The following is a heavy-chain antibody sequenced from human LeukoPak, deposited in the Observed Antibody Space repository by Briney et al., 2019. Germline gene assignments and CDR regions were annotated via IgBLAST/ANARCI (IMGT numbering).Heavy chain of an antibody. CDR2: INPNSGGT. Sequence: ASVKVSCKASGYTFTGYYMHWVRQAPGQGLEWMGWINPNSGGTNYAQKFQGRVTMTRDTSISTAYMELSRLRSDDTAVYYCASTLDGTSSYYYYYYMDVWGEGTTVTVSS. CDR3: ASTLDGTSSYYYYYYMDV. D-gene: IGHD6-6*01. CDR1: GYTFTGYY. V-gene: IGHV1-2*02. J-gene: IGHJ6*03.